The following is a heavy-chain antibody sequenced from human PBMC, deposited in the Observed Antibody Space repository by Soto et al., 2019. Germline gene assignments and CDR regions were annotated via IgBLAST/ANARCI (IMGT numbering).Heavy chain of an antibody. CDR3: ARDRSNSPDYFDY. J-gene: IGHJ4*02. V-gene: IGHV4-30-4*01. CDR2: IYYSGRS. Sequence: QVQLQESGPGLVKSSQTLSLTCTVSGGSINSDDYYWTWIRQPPGKGLEWIGYIYYSGRSSYNPSLDSRVTISIDTSKNQFSLKLSSVSAADTRVYYCARDRSNSPDYFDYWGQGTLVTVSS. CDR1: GGSINSDDYY. D-gene: IGHD6-6*01.